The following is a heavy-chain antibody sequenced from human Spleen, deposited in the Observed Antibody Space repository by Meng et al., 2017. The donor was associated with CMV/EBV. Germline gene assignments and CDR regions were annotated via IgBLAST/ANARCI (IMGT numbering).Heavy chain of an antibody. CDR3: ASGGGYCSSTSCYNRIAWFDP. V-gene: IGHV1-69*10. J-gene: IGHJ5*02. Sequence: SVKVSCKASGYTFTSYGISWVRQAPGQGLEWMGWIIPILGIANYAQKFQGRVTITADKSTSTAYMELSSLRSEDTAVYYCASGGGYCSSTSCYNRIAWFDPWGQGTLVTVSS. CDR2: IIPILGIA. CDR1: GYTFTSYG. D-gene: IGHD2-2*02.